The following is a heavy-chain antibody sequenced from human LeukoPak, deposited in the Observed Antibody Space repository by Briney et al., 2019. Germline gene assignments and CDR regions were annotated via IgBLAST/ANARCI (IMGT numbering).Heavy chain of an antibody. CDR2: IYYSGST. Sequence: SETLSLTCAVYGGSFSGYYWSWIRQPPGKGLEWIGYIYYSGSTNYNPSLKSRVTISVDTSKNQFSLKLSSVTAADTAVYYCARDKVVRNSYGYGIGYFDYWGQGTLVTVSS. CDR1: GGSFSGYY. CDR3: ARDKVVRNSYGYGIGYFDY. V-gene: IGHV4-59*01. J-gene: IGHJ4*02. D-gene: IGHD5-18*01.